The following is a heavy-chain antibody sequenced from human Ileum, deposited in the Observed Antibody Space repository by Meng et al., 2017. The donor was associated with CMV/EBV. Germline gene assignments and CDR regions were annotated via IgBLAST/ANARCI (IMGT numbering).Heavy chain of an antibody. J-gene: IGHJ5*02. CDR3: VRQGYENYGDYVA. CDR1: GASISSSSYY. V-gene: IGHV4-61*02. Sequence: QGQLLESGPGLLKPQQTLSLTCTVSGASISSSSYYWSWIRQPAGKGLEWIGRIYASGTTNYNPSLKSRVTMSLDTSKSQFSLKLTSVTAADTAVYYCVRQGYENYGDYVAWGQGTLVTVSS. D-gene: IGHD4-17*01. CDR2: IYASGTT.